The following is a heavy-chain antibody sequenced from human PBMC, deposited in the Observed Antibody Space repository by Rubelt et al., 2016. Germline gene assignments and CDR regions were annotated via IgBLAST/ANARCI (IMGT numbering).Heavy chain of an antibody. CDR2: IYYSGGT. J-gene: IGHJ4*02. V-gene: IGHV4-31*03. D-gene: IGHD3-16*01. Sequence: QLQLQESGPGLVKPSETLSLTCTVSGGSISSGGYYWSWIRQHPGKGLGWIGYIYYSGGTYYNPSLKSRIPISGDTSENQLSLKLSSVTAADTAGYYWARELGGGSSAFDYWGQGTLVTVSS. CDR1: GGSISSGGYY. CDR3: ARELGGGSSAFDY.